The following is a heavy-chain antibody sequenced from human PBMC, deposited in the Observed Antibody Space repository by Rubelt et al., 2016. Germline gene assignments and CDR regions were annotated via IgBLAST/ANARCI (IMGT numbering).Heavy chain of an antibody. CDR3: ARDGPDGKPEFDY. CDR2: ISSSSDAI. J-gene: IGHJ4*02. D-gene: IGHD1-14*01. V-gene: IGHV3-48*02. Sequence: GKDLEWVSYISSSSDAIYYANSVRGRFTVSRDNAKNSLYLQMNSLRDEDTGVYYCARDGPDGKPEFDYWGQGTLLTVSS.